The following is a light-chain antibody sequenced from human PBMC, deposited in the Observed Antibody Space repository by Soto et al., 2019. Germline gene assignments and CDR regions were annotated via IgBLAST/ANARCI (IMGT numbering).Light chain of an antibody. CDR3: QQLNSLIT. CDR1: QDISNY. CDR2: DAS. J-gene: IGKJ5*01. Sequence: DIQMTQSPSSLSASVGDRVTITCQASQDISNYLNWYQQKSGKPPKLLIYDASHLETGVPPRFSGAGSGTEFALTISSLQPEDVATYYCQQLNSLITFGQGTRLEIK. V-gene: IGKV1-33*01.